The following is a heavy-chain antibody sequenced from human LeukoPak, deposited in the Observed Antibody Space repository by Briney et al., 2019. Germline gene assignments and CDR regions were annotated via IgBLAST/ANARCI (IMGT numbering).Heavy chain of an antibody. J-gene: IGHJ4*02. V-gene: IGHV6-1*01. CDR2: TYFRSKWSN. D-gene: IGHD2/OR15-2a*01. CDR3: ANFYLDN. Sequence: SQTLSLTCAISGDTVSSNSAAWNWIRQSPSRGLEWLGRTYFRSKWSNDYAESVKGRISINPDTSKNQFSLQLNSVNPEDTAVYYCANFYLDNWSQGSLVTVSS. CDR1: GDTVSSNSAA.